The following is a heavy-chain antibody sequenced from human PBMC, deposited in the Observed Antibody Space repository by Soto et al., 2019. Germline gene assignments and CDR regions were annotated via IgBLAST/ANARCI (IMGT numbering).Heavy chain of an antibody. Sequence: PSESLSIACHVAGLSMSSGDHYRTCIPQPPGKGLECIGSIWYTGSTNYDPSLKSSITVSLDTANNQCSPNLTSVTAADTALYYCARQRRGGYWFAPWGQRTQVTVSS. CDR2: IWYTGST. J-gene: IGHJ5*02. CDR1: GLSMSSGDHY. CDR3: ARQRRGGYWFAP. V-gene: IGHV4-30-4*02.